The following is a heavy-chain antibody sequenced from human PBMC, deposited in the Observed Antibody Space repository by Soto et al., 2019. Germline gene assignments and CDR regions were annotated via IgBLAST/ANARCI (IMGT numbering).Heavy chain of an antibody. J-gene: IGHJ3*02. Sequence: PGGSLRLSCAASGFTFSSYDMHWVRQATGKGLEWVSAIGTAGDTYYPGSVKGRFTISRENAKNSLYLQMNSLRAGDTAVYYCARSRRPRRITIFGVVIHDAFDIWGQGTMVTVSS. CDR1: GFTFSSYD. CDR2: IGTAGDT. CDR3: ARSRRPRRITIFGVVIHDAFDI. D-gene: IGHD3-3*01. V-gene: IGHV3-13*01.